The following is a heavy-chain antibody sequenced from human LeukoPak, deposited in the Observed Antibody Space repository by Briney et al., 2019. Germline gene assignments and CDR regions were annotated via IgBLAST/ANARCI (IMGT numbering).Heavy chain of an antibody. CDR1: GYTFRSYE. Sequence: GASVRVSCKASGYTFRSYEINWVRQAPGQGLEWVGWIHPNSGKTGYAQKFQGRVTMTRDTSTETAFMELSSLKFDDTAIFYSARGHYGGNRYFDIWGQGTLVTVSS. V-gene: IGHV1-8*01. J-gene: IGHJ4*02. CDR2: IHPNSGKT. D-gene: IGHD4-23*01. CDR3: ARGHYGGNRYFDI.